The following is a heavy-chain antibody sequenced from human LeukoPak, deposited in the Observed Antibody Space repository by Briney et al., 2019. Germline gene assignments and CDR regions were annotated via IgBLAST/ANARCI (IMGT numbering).Heavy chain of an antibody. CDR1: GFTFSDYY. Sequence: GGSLRLSCAASGFTFSDYYMSWIRQAPGKGLEWVSYISSSGSTIYYADSVKGRFTISRDNAKNSLYLQMNSLRAEDTAVYYCATDRALIVVERGSFDYWGQGTLVTVSS. J-gene: IGHJ4*02. V-gene: IGHV3-11*04. CDR2: ISSSGSTI. D-gene: IGHD3-22*01. CDR3: ATDRALIVVERGSFDY.